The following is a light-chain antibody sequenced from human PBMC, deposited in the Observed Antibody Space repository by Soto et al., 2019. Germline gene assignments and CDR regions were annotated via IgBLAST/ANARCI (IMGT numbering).Light chain of an antibody. CDR2: DYN. CDR3: ATWDSSLSAYV. Sequence: QSVLTQSPSVSAAPGQKVTISCSGSTSNIGNNYVSWYQHLPGAAPNLLIYDYNRRPSGIPDRFSGSRSGTLATLGITGLQTGDEADYYCATWDSSLSAYVFGAGTKVTVL. J-gene: IGLJ1*01. V-gene: IGLV1-51*01. CDR1: TSNIGNNY.